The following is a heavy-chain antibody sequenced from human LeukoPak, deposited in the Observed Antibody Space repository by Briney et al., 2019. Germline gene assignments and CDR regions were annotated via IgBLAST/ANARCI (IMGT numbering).Heavy chain of an antibody. CDR1: GFTFTIYP. J-gene: IGHJ4*02. Sequence: GGSLRLSCEASGFTFTIYPMTWVRQAPGKGLEWVSAITADAGGTFYADSVKGRFTISRDNSKNTLDLQMNSLTVEDTALYYCAKDRGTGFLHDWTVSSWGQGTRVTVSS. V-gene: IGHV3-23*01. CDR2: ITADAGGT. D-gene: IGHD3/OR15-3a*01. CDR3: AKDRGTGFLHDWTVSS.